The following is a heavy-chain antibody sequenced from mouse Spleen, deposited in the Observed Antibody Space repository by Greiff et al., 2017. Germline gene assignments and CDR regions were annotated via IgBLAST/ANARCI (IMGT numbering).Heavy chain of an antibody. CDR2: IDPEDGET. Sequence: VQLQQPGTELVKPGASVRLSCKASGYTFTSYWMHWVKQRTEQGLEWIGRIDPEDGETKYAPKFQGKATITADTSSNTAYLQLSSLTSEDTAVYYCARSPYGNYPFDYWGQGTTLTVSS. CDR1: GYTFTSYW. CDR3: ARSPYGNYPFDY. V-gene: IGHV14-2*01. D-gene: IGHD2-1*01. J-gene: IGHJ2*01.